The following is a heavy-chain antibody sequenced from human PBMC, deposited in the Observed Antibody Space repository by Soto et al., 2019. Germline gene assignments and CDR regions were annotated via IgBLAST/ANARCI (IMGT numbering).Heavy chain of an antibody. CDR2: MHYDGTT. Sequence: QVQLQESGPGLVLPSGTLSLTCGVSGASITSRNWWAWVRQTTGKGLEWIGEMHYDGTTNYNPSLKSRVTTSIATTRNQCSLRLNSLTAADTALYYCATQTLSYCMDIWGQGTMVTFSS. V-gene: IGHV4-4*02. J-gene: IGHJ6*02. CDR3: ATQTLSYCMDI. CDR1: GASITSRNW.